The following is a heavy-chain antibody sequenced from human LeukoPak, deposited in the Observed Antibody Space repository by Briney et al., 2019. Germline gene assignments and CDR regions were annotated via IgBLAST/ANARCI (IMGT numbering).Heavy chain of an antibody. CDR2: ISGRSDHT. CDR3: AEWGDYDVLAGYDVSDF. CDR1: GFIFSNYA. Sequence: GGSLRLSCAASGFIFSNYAMYWVRQAPGKGLEWVSAISGRSDHTYYADSVKGRFTLSRDSSKNTLYLQMNSLRADDTAVYYCAEWGDYDVLAGYDVSDFWGQGTLVTVSS. V-gene: IGHV3-23*01. D-gene: IGHD3-9*01. J-gene: IGHJ4*02.